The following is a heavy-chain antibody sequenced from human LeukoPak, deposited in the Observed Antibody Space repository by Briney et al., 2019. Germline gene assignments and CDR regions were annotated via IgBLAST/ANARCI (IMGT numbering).Heavy chain of an antibody. D-gene: IGHD5-12*01. CDR3: ARVGLDRRGYSGYEAFDY. CDR2: IYSGGTT. CDR1: GFTVSTNY. Sequence: GGSLRLSCAASGFTVSTNYMNWVRQAPGKGLEWVSVIYSGGTTHYADSVKGRFTISRDDSKNTLYLQMNSLRAEDTAVYYCARVGLDRRGYSGYEAFDYWGQGTLVTVSP. J-gene: IGHJ4*02. V-gene: IGHV3-53*01.